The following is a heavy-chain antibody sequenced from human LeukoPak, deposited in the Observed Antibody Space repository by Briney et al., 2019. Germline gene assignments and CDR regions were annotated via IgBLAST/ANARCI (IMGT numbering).Heavy chain of an antibody. D-gene: IGHD2-2*01. CDR2: INHSGST. Sequence: SETLSLTCAVYGGSFSGYYWSWIRQPPGKGLEWIGGINHSGSTNYNPSLKSRVTISVDTSKNQFSLKLSSVTAADTAVYYCARLRVKHRIVVVPAASPHQDWGQGTLVTVSS. CDR1: GGSFSGYY. V-gene: IGHV4-34*01. J-gene: IGHJ4*02. CDR3: ARLRVKHRIVVVPAASPHQD.